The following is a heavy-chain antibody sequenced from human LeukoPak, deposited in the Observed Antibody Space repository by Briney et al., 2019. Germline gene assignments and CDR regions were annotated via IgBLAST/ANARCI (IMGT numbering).Heavy chain of an antibody. D-gene: IGHD5-18*01. CDR1: GFTFSSYW. Sequence: GGSLRLSCAASGFTFSSYWMSWVRQAPGKGLEWVSVIYSGGSTYYADSVKGRFTISRDNSKNTLYLQMNSLRAEDTAVYYCARVMYSYGLYYFDYWGQGTLVTVSS. V-gene: IGHV3-53*01. J-gene: IGHJ4*02. CDR3: ARVMYSYGLYYFDY. CDR2: IYSGGST.